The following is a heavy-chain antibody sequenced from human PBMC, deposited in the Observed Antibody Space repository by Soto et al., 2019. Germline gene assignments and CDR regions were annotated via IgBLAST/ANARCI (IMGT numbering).Heavy chain of an antibody. CDR2: IWYDGSNK. CDR1: GFTFSSYG. Sequence: QVQLVESGGGMVQPGRSLRLSCAASGFTFSSYGMHWVRQAPGKGLEWVAVIWYDGSNKYYADSVKGRFTISRDNSKNTLDLQMNSRRAEEKAVYYCARDSWGQWVPVVGIADYWGQGALVTVSS. V-gene: IGHV3-33*01. D-gene: IGHD1-26*01. J-gene: IGHJ4*02. CDR3: ARDSWGQWVPVVGIADY.